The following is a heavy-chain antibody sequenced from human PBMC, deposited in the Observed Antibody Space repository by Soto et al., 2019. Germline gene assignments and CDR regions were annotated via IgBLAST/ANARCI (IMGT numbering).Heavy chain of an antibody. Sequence: PSETLSLTCTVSGGSISSGDYYWSWIRQPPGKGLEWIGYIYYSGSTYYSPSLKSRVTISVDTSKNQFSLKLSSVTAADTAVYYCARDKGTGTSNWFDPWGQGTLVTVSS. V-gene: IGHV4-30-4*01. J-gene: IGHJ5*02. D-gene: IGHD1-7*01. CDR1: GGSISSGDYY. CDR2: IYYSGST. CDR3: ARDKGTGTSNWFDP.